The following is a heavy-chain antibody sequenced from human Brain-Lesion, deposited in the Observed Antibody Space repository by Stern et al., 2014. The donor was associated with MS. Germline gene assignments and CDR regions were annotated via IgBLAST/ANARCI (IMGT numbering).Heavy chain of an antibody. D-gene: IGHD3-10*01. CDR3: ARADDAVSGTPFDY. J-gene: IGHJ4*02. CDR2: IYTSGGS. Sequence: QVQLQQSGPGLVRPSQTLSLTCTVSGGPITSGCYYWTRLPQTAGQGLEWFGPIYTSGGSNSNPSSDRRTSISMDPSTNTFTLSLSSVTVADAAVYFCARADDAVSGTPFDYWGQGTLVAV. V-gene: IGHV4-61*02. CDR1: GGPITSGCYY.